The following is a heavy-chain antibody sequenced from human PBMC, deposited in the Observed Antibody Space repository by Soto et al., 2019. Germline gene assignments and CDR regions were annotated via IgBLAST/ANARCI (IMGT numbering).Heavy chain of an antibody. CDR3: AGGIAVAGTGPRDPYYYYYYGMDV. J-gene: IGHJ6*02. CDR2: FDPEDGET. Sequence: GASVKVSCKVSGYTLTELSMHWVRQAPGKGLEWMGGFDPEDGETIYAQKFQGRVTMTEDTSTDTAYMELSSLRSEDTAVYYCAGGIAVAGTGPRDPYYYYYYGMDVWGQGTTVTVSS. V-gene: IGHV1-24*01. D-gene: IGHD6-19*01. CDR1: GYTLTELS.